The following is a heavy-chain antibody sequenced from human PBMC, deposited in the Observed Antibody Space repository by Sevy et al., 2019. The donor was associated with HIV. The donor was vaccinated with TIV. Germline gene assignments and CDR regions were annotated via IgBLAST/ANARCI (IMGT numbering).Heavy chain of an antibody. CDR1: GFSFSRYA. V-gene: IGHV3-30*04. D-gene: IGHD3-16*01. CDR2: ISYDKVNT. Sequence: GGSLRLSCAASGFSFSRYAMHWIRQAPGKGLESVAVISYDKVNTYHSDSVKGRFTIPRDNSKNTLYLQMNSLRPEDTAVYYCARDGGGDYFDYWGQGTLVTVSS. J-gene: IGHJ4*02. CDR3: ARDGGGDYFDY.